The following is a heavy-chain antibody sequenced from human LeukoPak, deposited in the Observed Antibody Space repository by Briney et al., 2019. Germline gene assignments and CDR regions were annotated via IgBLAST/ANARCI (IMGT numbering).Heavy chain of an antibody. V-gene: IGHV1-58*02. CDR3: PAEISGTVTTFDY. D-gene: IGHD4-17*01. J-gene: IGHJ4*02. CDR2: IVVGSGNT. Sequence: SAKVSCKASGFTFTSSAMQWVRQARGQRLEWIGWIVVGSGNTNYAQKFQERVTITRDMSTSTAYMELSSLRSEDTAVYYCPAEISGTVTTFDYWGQGTLVTVSS. CDR1: GFTFTSSA.